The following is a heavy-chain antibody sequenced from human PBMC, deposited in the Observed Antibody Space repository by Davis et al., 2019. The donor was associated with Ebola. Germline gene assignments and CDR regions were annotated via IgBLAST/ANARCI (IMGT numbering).Heavy chain of an antibody. CDR1: PGTFSSCA. J-gene: IGHJ5*02. D-gene: IGHD6-13*01. Sequence: AVQVPCKASPGTFSSCATSQVRRPPAEGLEWMGRSIPSLGIANSAQKFQARVTITADKTTSTAYMELGSLRTEDTAVYDVSKVRLWGGKAAAGREWFDPWGQGTLVTVSS. CDR2: SIPSLGIA. V-gene: IGHV1-69*04. CDR3: SKVRLWGGKAAAGREWFDP.